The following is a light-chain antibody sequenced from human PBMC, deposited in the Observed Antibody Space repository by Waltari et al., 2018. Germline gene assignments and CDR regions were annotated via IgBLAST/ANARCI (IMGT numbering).Light chain of an antibody. CDR2: DVN. J-gene: IGLJ2*01. CDR1: NSDIGAYNY. Sequence: QSALTQPASVSGSPGQSITISCTGTNSDIGAYNYVFWYQQYPGTAPKLIIYDVNSRPSGISVRSSGSKSGNTASLTISGLQAEDEADYYCSAHSASSTHVLFGGGTKLTVL. V-gene: IGLV2-14*03. CDR3: SAHSASSTHVL.